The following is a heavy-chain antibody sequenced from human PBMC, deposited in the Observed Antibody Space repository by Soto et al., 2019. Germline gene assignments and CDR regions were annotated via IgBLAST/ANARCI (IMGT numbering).Heavy chain of an antibody. Sequence: SETLSLTCTVSGGSISSSSYYWGWIRQPPGKGLEWIGSIYYSGSTYYNPSLKSRVTISVDTSKNQFSLKLSSVTAADTAVYYCARAHDFWSGYTYYYGMDVWGQGTTVTV. CDR1: GGSISSSSYY. V-gene: IGHV4-39*01. CDR2: IYYSGST. CDR3: ARAHDFWSGYTYYYGMDV. J-gene: IGHJ6*02. D-gene: IGHD3-3*01.